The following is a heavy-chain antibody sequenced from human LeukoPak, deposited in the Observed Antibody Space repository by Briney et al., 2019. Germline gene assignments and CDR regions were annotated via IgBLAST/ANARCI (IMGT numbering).Heavy chain of an antibody. Sequence: SETLSLTCAVYGGSFSGYYWSWIRQPPGKGLEWIGEINHSGSTNYNPSLKSGVTISVDTSKIQFSLKLSSVTAADTAVYYCARSVPRHYGYCSGGSCYLSPRGMDVWGQGTTVTVSS. CDR2: INHSGST. J-gene: IGHJ6*02. V-gene: IGHV4-34*01. CDR3: ARSVPRHYGYCSGGSCYLSPRGMDV. D-gene: IGHD2-15*01. CDR1: GGSFSGYY.